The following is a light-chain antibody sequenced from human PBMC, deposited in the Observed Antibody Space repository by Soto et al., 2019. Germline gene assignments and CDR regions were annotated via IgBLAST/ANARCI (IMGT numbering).Light chain of an antibody. Sequence: QSALTQPASVSGSPGQSITISCTGTRRDVGGYNYVSWYQQYPGKSPKLLIYEVTHRPSGVSNRFSGSKSGNTASLTISGLQAEDEADYYCSCYKISNTLPFVFGTGTKLTVL. J-gene: IGLJ1*01. CDR1: RRDVGGYNY. V-gene: IGLV2-14*01. CDR3: SCYKISNTLPFV. CDR2: EVT.